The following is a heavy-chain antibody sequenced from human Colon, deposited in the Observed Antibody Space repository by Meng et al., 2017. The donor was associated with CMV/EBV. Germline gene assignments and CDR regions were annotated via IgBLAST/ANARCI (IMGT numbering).Heavy chain of an antibody. CDR3: AHRPYGSGSYFFDY. CDR2: IYWDDDK. CDR1: GFSLRTIGTG. Sequence: QIHLKESGPTPVNPTQTLTLACTFSGFSLRTIGTGVGWIRQPPGKALEWLGVIYWDDDKRYSPSLKSRLTITKDTSKNQVVLTMTNLDPLDTATYYCAHRPYGSGSYFFDYWGQGTLVTVSS. J-gene: IGHJ4*02. D-gene: IGHD3-10*01. V-gene: IGHV2-5*02.